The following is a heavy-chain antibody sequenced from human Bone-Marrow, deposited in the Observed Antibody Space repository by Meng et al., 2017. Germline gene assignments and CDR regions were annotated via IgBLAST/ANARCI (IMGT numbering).Heavy chain of an antibody. D-gene: IGHD1-26*01. CDR2: ISSSGSTI. J-gene: IGHJ4*02. CDR3: TSSPVWDLSVGIVTD. V-gene: IGHV3-11*01. Sequence: GESLKISCAASGFTFSDYYMSWIRQAPGKGLEWVSYISSSGSTIYYADSVKGRFTISRDNAKNSLYLQMNSLRAEDTAVYYCTSSPVWDLSVGIVTDWGQGTLVTGYS. CDR1: GFTFSDYY.